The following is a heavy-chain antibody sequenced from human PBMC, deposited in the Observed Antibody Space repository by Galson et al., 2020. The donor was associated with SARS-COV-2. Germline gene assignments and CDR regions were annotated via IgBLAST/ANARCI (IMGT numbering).Heavy chain of an antibody. CDR2: IKSKTDGGTT. Sequence: GESLKISCAASGFTFSNAWMSWVRQAPGKGLEWVGRIKSKTDGGTTDYAAPVKGRFTISRDDSKNTLYLQMNSLKTEDTAVYYCTTEPRVADPLPDWGQGTLVTVSS. D-gene: IGHD6-19*01. CDR1: GFTFSNAW. CDR3: TTEPRVADPLPD. J-gene: IGHJ4*02. V-gene: IGHV3-15*01.